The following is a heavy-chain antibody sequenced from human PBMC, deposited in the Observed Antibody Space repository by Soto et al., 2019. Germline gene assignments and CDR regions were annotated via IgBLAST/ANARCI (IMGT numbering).Heavy chain of an antibody. D-gene: IGHD5-12*01. V-gene: IGHV4-59*01. Sequence: SETLSLTCTVSGGSISSYYWSWIRQPPGKGLEWIGYIYYTGSTIYNPSLKSRVTISLDTSKSQFSLHLSSVTAADTAVYYSARVRGGYSRYDYLDYWGLGNLVNVS. CDR3: ARVRGGYSRYDYLDY. CDR1: GGSISSYY. J-gene: IGHJ4*02. CDR2: IYYTGST.